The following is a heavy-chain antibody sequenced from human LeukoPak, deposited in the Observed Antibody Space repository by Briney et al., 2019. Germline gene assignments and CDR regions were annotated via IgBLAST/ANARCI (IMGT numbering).Heavy chain of an antibody. CDR1: GGSISSSSYY. J-gene: IGHJ6*02. D-gene: IGHD3-10*01. Sequence: PSETLSLTCTGSGGSISSSSYYWGWIRQPPGKGLEWIGSIYYSGSTYYNPSLKSRVTISVDTSKNQFSLKLSSVTAADTAVYYCARWPYGSGSYNYSYYSMAVWGQGPTVTVSS. V-gene: IGHV4-39*01. CDR3: ARWPYGSGSYNYSYYSMAV. CDR2: IYYSGST.